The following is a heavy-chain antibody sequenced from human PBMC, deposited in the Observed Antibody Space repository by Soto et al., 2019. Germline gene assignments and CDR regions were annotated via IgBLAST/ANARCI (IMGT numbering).Heavy chain of an antibody. CDR1: GYTFTSYD. CDR2: MNPNSGNT. Sequence: QVQLVQSGAEVKKPGASVKVSCKASGYTFTSYDINWVRQATGQGLEWMGWMNPNSGNTGYAQKFQGRVTMTRNTSLSTAYMELSSLRSEDTAVYYCAREGGYYGSGSPALYYYYGMDVWGQGTTVTVSS. J-gene: IGHJ6*02. D-gene: IGHD3-10*01. CDR3: AREGGYYGSGSPALYYYYGMDV. V-gene: IGHV1-8*01.